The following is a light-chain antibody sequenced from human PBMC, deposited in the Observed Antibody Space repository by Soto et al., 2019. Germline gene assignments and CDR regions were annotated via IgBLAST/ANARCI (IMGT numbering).Light chain of an antibody. J-gene: IGKJ4*01. V-gene: IGKV3D-20*01. CDR3: QQFGTSLP. CDR1: QSVSRNY. Sequence: EIVLTQSPATLSLSPGERDTLSCGASQSVSRNYFAWYQQKPGLAPRLLIYDVSNRATGIPDRFSGSGSGTDFTLTISRLEPEDFAVYYCQQFGTSLPFGGGTKVDIK. CDR2: DVS.